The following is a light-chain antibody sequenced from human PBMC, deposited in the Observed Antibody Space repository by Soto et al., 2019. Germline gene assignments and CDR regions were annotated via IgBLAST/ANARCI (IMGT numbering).Light chain of an antibody. J-gene: IGKJ3*01. CDR2: DTS. Sequence: EIVLTQSPGTLSLSPGERATLSCRASQSVGSNHLAWYQHRSGQAPRLLIYDTSRRATGIPDRFSGSGSGTDFTLTISRLEPEDFAVVFCQQCGSSPVTRGPGTKVDIK. CDR1: QSVGSNH. V-gene: IGKV3-20*01. CDR3: QQCGSSPVT.